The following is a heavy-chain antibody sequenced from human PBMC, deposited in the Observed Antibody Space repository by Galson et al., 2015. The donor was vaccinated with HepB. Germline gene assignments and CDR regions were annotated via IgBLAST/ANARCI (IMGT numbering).Heavy chain of an antibody. J-gene: IGHJ4*02. CDR3: ATGTSVTTLIY. D-gene: IGHD4-17*01. V-gene: IGHV1-69-2*01. Sequence: VKVSCKVSRYTFSDYYMHWVQQAPGKGLEWMGLVDPDYGETIYAEKFQGRVTITADTSTETAYMELSSLRYEDTAVYYCATGTSVTTLIYWGQGTLVTVSS. CDR2: VDPDYGET. CDR1: RYTFSDYY.